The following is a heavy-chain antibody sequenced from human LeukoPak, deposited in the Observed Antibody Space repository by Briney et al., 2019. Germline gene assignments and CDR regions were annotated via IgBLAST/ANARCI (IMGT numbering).Heavy chain of an antibody. D-gene: IGHD3-22*01. Sequence: GGSLRLSCAASGFTFSSYGMHWVRQAPGKGLEWVAVISYDGSNKYYADSVKGRFTISRDNSKNTLYLQMNSLRAEDTAVYYCAKDRGGGPMIGAFDIWGQGTMVTVSS. CDR3: AKDRGGGPMIGAFDI. V-gene: IGHV3-30*18. CDR1: GFTFSSYG. CDR2: ISYDGSNK. J-gene: IGHJ3*02.